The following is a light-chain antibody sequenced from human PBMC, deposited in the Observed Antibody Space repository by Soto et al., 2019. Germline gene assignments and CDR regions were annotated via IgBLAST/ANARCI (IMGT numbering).Light chain of an antibody. J-gene: IGKJ1*01. CDR2: GAS. V-gene: IGKV3-20*01. CDR1: QSVSSSY. Sequence: EIVLTQSPGTLSLSPGERATLSCRASQSVSSSYLAWYQQKPGQAPRLLIYGASSRATGVPDRFSGSGSGTDFTLTISRLEPEDFAVYYCQQCGSVPLTFGKGTKVDIK. CDR3: QQCGSVPLT.